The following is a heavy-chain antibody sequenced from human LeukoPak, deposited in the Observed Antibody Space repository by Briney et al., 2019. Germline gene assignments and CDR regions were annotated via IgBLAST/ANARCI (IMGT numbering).Heavy chain of an antibody. CDR3: ARAYSGTYGLGYYYMDV. CDR1: GFTFSSYS. V-gene: IGHV3-48*04. D-gene: IGHD1-26*01. J-gene: IGHJ6*03. Sequence: QAGGSLRLSWAASGFTFSSYSMNWVRQAPGKGLEWVSYISSSSSTIYYADSVKGRFTISRDNAKNSLYLQMNSLRVEDTALYYCARAYSGTYGLGYYYMDVWGKGTTVTISS. CDR2: ISSSSSTI.